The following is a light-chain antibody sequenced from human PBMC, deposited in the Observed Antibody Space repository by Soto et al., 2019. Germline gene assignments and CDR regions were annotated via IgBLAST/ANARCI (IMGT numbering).Light chain of an antibody. CDR2: GAS. V-gene: IGKV3-20*01. CDR1: QSVSNNY. CDR3: KQYGSTGT. J-gene: IGKJ1*01. Sequence: EIVLTQSPGTLSLSPWEIATLSCRASQSVSNNYLVWYQQIPVQAPRLLIYGASNRATGIPDRFSASMTVTNCTRTISRREPEDFGGYHGKQYGSTGTLSQGTKVDSK.